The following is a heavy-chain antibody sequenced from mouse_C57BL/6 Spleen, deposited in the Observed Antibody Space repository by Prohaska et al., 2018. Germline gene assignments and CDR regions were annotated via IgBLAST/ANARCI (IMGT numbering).Heavy chain of an antibody. CDR2: INPNNGGT. CDR3: AVDSSGPYYYAMDY. V-gene: IGHV1-26*01. D-gene: IGHD3-2*02. CDR1: GYPFTDSY. J-gene: IGHJ4*01. Sequence: SVKISCKASGYPFTDSYMNWVKQRHGKSLEWIGDINPNNGGTSYKQKFKGKATLTVDKSSSTAYMELRSLTSEDSAVYYCAVDSSGPYYYAMDYWGQGTSVTVSS.